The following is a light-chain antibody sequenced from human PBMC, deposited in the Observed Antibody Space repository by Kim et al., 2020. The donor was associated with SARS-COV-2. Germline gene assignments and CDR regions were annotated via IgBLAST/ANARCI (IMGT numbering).Light chain of an antibody. V-gene: IGLV2-23*01. J-gene: IGLJ3*02. CDR3: CSYAGSNWV. CDR1: SSDVGSYNL. CDR2: EGS. Sequence: PGQSITLSCTGTSSDVGSYNLVSWYQQYPGKAPKLMIYEGSKRPSGVSNRFSGSKSGNTASLTISGLQAEDEADYYCCSYAGSNWVFGGGTQLTVL.